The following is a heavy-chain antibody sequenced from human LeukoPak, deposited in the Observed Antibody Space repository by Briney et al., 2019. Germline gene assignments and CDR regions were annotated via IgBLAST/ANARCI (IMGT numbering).Heavy chain of an antibody. CDR1: GGSFSGYY. J-gene: IGHJ3*02. Sequence: SETLSLTCAVYGGSFSGYYWSWIRQPPGKGLEWIGEINHSGSTNYNPSLKSRVTISVDTSKNQFSLKLSSVTAADTAVYYCARGHDRNDAFDIWGQGTMVTVSS. CDR3: ARGHDRNDAFDI. V-gene: IGHV4-34*01. CDR2: INHSGST.